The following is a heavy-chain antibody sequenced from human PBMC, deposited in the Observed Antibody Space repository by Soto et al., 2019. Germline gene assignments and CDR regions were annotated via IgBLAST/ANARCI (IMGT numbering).Heavy chain of an antibody. J-gene: IGHJ4*02. D-gene: IGHD3-22*01. CDR3: AREENYDSSGYYYPYYFDY. CDR1: GYTFTSYG. CDR2: VSAYNGNT. Sequence: GASVKVSCKASGYTFTSYGISWGRLAPGQGLERMGWVSAYNGNTNYAQKLQGRVTMTTDTSTSTAYMELRSLRSDDTAVYYCAREENYDSSGYYYPYYFDYWGQGTLVTV. V-gene: IGHV1-18*04.